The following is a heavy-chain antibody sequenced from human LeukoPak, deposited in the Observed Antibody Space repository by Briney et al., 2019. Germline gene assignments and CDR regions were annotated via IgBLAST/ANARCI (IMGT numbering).Heavy chain of an antibody. J-gene: IGHJ5*02. V-gene: IGHV1-8*01. Sequence: ASVKVSCKASGYTFTSYDINWVRQATGQGLEWMGWMNPNSGNTGYAQKFQGRVTMTRNTSMSTAYMELSSLRSEDTAVYYCARDCSGGSCYAWFDPWGQGTLVTVSS. CDR2: MNPNSGNT. D-gene: IGHD2-15*01. CDR3: ARDCSGGSCYAWFDP. CDR1: GYTFTSYD.